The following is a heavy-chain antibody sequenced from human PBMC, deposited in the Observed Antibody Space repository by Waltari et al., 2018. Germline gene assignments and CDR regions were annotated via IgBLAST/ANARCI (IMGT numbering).Heavy chain of an antibody. J-gene: IGHJ6*02. CDR3: ARVPEGYSSGWYYYYYGMDV. V-gene: IGHV3-21*01. CDR2: ISSSSSYI. D-gene: IGHD6-19*01. Sequence: EVQLVESGGGLVKPGGSLRLSCAASGFTFSSYSMNWVRQAPGKGLEWVSSISSSSSYIYYADAVKGRFTTSRDNAKNSLYLQMNSLRAEDTAVYYCARVPEGYSSGWYYYYYGMDVWGQGTTVTVSS. CDR1: GFTFSSYS.